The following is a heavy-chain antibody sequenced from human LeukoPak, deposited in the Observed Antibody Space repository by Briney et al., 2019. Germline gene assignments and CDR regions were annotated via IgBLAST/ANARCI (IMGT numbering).Heavy chain of an antibody. CDR3: AANDYGDYWFDP. CDR1: GGSISSYY. CDR2: IYHSGST. Sequence: SETLSLTCTVSGGSISSYYWSWIRQPPGKGLEWIGYIYHSGSTYYNPSLKSRVTISVDRSKNQFSLKLSSVTAADTAVYYCAANDYGDYWFDPWGQGTLVTVSS. D-gene: IGHD4-17*01. V-gene: IGHV4-59*04. J-gene: IGHJ5*02.